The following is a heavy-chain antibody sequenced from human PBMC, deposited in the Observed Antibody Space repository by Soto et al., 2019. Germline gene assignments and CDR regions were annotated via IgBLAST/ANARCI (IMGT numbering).Heavy chain of an antibody. Sequence: GGSLRLSCAASGFTFGSYSMNWVRQAPGKGLEWVSYISSSSTIIYYADSVRGRFTISRDNAKNSLYLQMNSLRDEDTAVYYCARVLRWPSDFDRWGQGTLVTVSS. CDR2: ISSSSTII. CDR3: ARVLRWPSDFDR. V-gene: IGHV3-48*02. J-gene: IGHJ4*02. CDR1: GFTFGSYS.